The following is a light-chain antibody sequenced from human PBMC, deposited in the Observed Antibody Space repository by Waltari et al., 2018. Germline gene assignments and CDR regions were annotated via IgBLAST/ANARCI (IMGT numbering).Light chain of an antibody. V-gene: IGLV2-14*03. J-gene: IGLJ3*02. CDR3: SSYTTNTRV. Sequence: QSALTQPASVSGSPGQSITISCTGTSGDLVIGNRVSWYQQYPGKAPKLMSYDVSSRPSGVSDRFSGSKSGNTASLTISGLQVEDEADYYCSSYTTNTRVFGGGTKLTVL. CDR1: SGDLVIGNR. CDR2: DVS.